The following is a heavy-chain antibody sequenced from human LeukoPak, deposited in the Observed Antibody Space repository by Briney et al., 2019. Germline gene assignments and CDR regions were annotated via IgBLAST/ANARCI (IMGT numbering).Heavy chain of an antibody. CDR3: ATIPVPAANRGGGY. Sequence: GASVKVSCKASGGTFSSYAISWVRQAPGQGLEWMGGIIPIFGTANYAQKFQGRVTMTEDASTDTAYMELSSLRSEDTAVYYCATIPVPAANRGGGYWGQGTLVTVSS. CDR2: IIPIFGTA. D-gene: IGHD2-2*01. J-gene: IGHJ4*02. V-gene: IGHV1-69*01. CDR1: GGTFSSYA.